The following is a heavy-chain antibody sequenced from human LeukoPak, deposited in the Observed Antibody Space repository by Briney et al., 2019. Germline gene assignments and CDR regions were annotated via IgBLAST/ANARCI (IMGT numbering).Heavy chain of an antibody. CDR1: GGTFSSYA. V-gene: IGHV1-69*06. Sequence: GSSVKVSCKASGGTFSSYAISWVRQAPGQGLEWMGGIIPIFGTANYAQKFQGRVTITADKSTSTAYMELSSPRSEDTAVYYCARDFYYYDRTGYWGQGTLVTVSS. CDR3: ARDFYYYDRTGY. J-gene: IGHJ4*02. CDR2: IIPIFGTA. D-gene: IGHD3-22*01.